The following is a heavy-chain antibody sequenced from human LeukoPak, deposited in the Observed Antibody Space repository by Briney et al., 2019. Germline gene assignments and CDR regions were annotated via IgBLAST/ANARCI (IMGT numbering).Heavy chain of an antibody. CDR1: GGTFSSYA. V-gene: IGHV1-69*05. Sequence: ASVKVSCKASGGTFSSYAISWVRQAPGQGLEWMGGIIPIFGTANYARKFQGRVTITTDESTSTAYMELSSLRSEDTAVYYCARSYYDSSGFSPWGQGTPVTVSS. D-gene: IGHD3-22*01. CDR2: IIPIFGTA. CDR3: ARSYYDSSGFSP. J-gene: IGHJ5*02.